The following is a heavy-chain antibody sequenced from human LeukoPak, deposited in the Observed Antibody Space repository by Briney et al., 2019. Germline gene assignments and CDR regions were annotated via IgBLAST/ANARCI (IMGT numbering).Heavy chain of an antibody. D-gene: IGHD5-18*01. CDR2: IYYSGST. CDR1: GGSISSGDYY. Sequence: SETLSLTCTVSGGSISSGDYYWSWIRQPPGKGLEWIGYIYYSGSTYYNPSLKSRVTISVDTSKNQFSLKLSSVTAADTAVYYCARVRLVQLWPWYFDLWGRGTLVTVSS. CDR3: ARVRLVQLWPWYFDL. V-gene: IGHV4-30-4*01. J-gene: IGHJ2*01.